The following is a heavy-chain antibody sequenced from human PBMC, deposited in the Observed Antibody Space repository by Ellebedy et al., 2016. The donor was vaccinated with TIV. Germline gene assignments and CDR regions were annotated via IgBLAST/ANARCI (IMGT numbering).Heavy chain of an antibody. CDR1: GGSISSYY. CDR2: IYYSGRS. D-gene: IGHD2-8*02. Sequence: MPSETLSLTCTVSGGSISSYYWSWIRQPPGKGLEWIGYIYYSGRSNYNPSLKSRVTISVDTSKNQFSLKLSSVTAADTAVYYCASHWWTLDDAFDTWGQGTMVTVSS. J-gene: IGHJ3*02. V-gene: IGHV4-59*01. CDR3: ASHWWTLDDAFDT.